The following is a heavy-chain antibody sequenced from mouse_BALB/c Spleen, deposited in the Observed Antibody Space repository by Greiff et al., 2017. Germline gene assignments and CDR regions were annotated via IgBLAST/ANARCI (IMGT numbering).Heavy chain of an antibody. Sequence: EVQLQQSGAELVKPGASVKLSCTASGFNIKDTYMHWVKQRPEQGLEWIGRIDPANGNTKYDPKFQGKATITADTSSNTAYLQLSSLTSEDTAVYYCAKNYGYDGDYWGQGTSVTVSS. CDR3: AKNYGYDGDY. CDR1: GFNIKDTY. CDR2: IDPANGNT. J-gene: IGHJ4*01. D-gene: IGHD2-2*01. V-gene: IGHV14-3*02.